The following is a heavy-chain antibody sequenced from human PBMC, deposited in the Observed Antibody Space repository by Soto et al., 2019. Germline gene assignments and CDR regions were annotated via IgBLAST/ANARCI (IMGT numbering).Heavy chain of an antibody. CDR2: IIPMTGTP. CDR1: GGIFSSFS. V-gene: IGHV1-69*01. CDR3: ARGPILPGATSWLDP. Sequence: QVQLVQSGAEVKTPGSSVEVSCKASGGIFSSFSITWVRQVPGHGLEWMGGIIPMTGTPNYAEKFQGRLTLTADGSTRTAYLVLTSLKSEDTSFYCCARGPILPGATSWLDPWGQGTVVIVSS. D-gene: IGHD2-2*01. J-gene: IGHJ5*02.